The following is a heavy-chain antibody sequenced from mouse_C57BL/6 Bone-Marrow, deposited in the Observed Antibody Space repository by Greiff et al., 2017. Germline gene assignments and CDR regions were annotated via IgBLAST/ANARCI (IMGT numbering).Heavy chain of an antibody. CDR3: TRRRVTTLTNYFDY. V-gene: IGHV6-6*01. CDR1: GFTFSDAW. D-gene: IGHD2-3*01. Sequence: EVMLVESGGGLVQPGGSMKLSCAASGFTFSDAWMDWVRQSPEKGLEWVAEIRNKANNHATYYAESVKGRFTISRDDSKSSVYLQMNSLRAEDTGIYYCTRRRVTTLTNYFDYWGQGTTLTVSS. CDR2: IRNKANNHAT. J-gene: IGHJ2*01.